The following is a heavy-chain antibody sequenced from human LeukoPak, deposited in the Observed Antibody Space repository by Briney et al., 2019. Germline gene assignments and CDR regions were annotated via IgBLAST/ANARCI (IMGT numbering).Heavy chain of an antibody. V-gene: IGHV4-34*01. Sequence: SETLSLTCAVYGGSFSGYYWSWIRQAPGKGLEWIGEINHSGSTNYNPSLKSRVTISVDTSKNQFSLKLSSVTAADTAVYYCARVASIAAPWGQGTLVTVSS. J-gene: IGHJ5*02. CDR1: GGSFSGYY. CDR2: INHSGST. CDR3: ARVASIAAP. D-gene: IGHD6-6*01.